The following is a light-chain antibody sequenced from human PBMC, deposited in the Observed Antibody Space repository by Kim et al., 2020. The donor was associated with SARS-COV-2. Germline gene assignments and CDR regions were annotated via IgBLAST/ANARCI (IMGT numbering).Light chain of an antibody. CDR1: QSVSIN. CDR2: GAS. V-gene: IGKV3-15*01. J-gene: IGKJ5*01. Sequence: EILMTQSPAILAVSPGERATLSCRASQSVSINLAWYQQKPGQAPRLLIHGASTRATGVPARFRGSGSGTKFTLTINSLQSEDFAVYYCQHYNNWPITFGQGTRLEIK. CDR3: QHYNNWPIT.